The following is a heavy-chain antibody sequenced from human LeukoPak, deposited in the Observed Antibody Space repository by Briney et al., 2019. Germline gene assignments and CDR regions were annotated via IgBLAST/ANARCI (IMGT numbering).Heavy chain of an antibody. V-gene: IGHV3-30*02. CDR2: IRYDGSSK. D-gene: IGHD4-23*01. CDR3: AMETYGGNS. CDR1: EFIFSNYA. Sequence: GGSLRLSRAASEFIFSNYAMHWVRQAPGKGLEWVAFIRYDGSSKYYADSVKGRFTISRDNSKNTLYLQMNSLRAEDTAVYYCAMETYGGNSWGQGTLVTVSS. J-gene: IGHJ4*02.